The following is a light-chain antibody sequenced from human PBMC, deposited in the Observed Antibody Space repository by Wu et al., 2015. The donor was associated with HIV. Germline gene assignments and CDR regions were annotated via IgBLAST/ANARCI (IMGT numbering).Light chain of an antibody. J-gene: IGKJ4*01. CDR2: AAS. V-gene: IGKV1-27*01. CDR1: QVIGNY. Sequence: DVQVTQSPSSLSASLGDRVTITCRASQVIGNYLAWYQQKPGKAPKLLIYAASTLQSGVPSRISGSRSGTDFTLTINSQQPEDVATYYCQKLNSAPLTFGGGTKVDIK. CDR3: QKLNSAPLT.